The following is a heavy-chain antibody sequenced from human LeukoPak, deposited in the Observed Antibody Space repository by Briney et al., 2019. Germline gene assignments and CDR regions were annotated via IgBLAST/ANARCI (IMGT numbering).Heavy chain of an antibody. CDR3: AKPISGGLAVTADWFHP. D-gene: IGHD6-19*01. CDR1: GFAFSVYA. CDR2: INANSGTT. V-gene: IGHV3-23*01. Sequence: GGSLRLSCTASGFAFSVYAMSWLRQPPGKGLEWVSTINANSGTTSYAASVRGRFTISRDNSKNTLYLQLNTLRADDTATYYCAKPISGGLAVTADWFHPWGQGTLVAVSS. J-gene: IGHJ5*01.